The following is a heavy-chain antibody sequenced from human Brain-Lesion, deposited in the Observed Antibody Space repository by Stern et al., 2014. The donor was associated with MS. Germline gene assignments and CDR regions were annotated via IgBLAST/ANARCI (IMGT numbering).Heavy chain of an antibody. D-gene: IGHD5-12*01. V-gene: IGHV5-51*03. Sequence: VQLVQSGAEVKKPGESLKISCEASGYLFDDYWIGWVRQMSGRGLELVAIIFPRDSNTRYSPSVQGPVPISADKSISTAYLQWSSLKAPDPAMYYCARSPATPSGYDRFDYWGQGALVTVSS. CDR2: IFPRDSNT. CDR3: ARSPATPSGYDRFDY. J-gene: IGHJ4*02. CDR1: GYLFDDYW.